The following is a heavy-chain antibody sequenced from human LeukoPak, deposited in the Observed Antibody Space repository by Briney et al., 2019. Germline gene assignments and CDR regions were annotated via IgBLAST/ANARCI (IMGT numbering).Heavy chain of an antibody. Sequence: DPSETLSLTCAVYGGSFSGYYWSWIRQPPGKGLEWIGEINHSGSTNYNPSLKSRVTISVDTSKNQFSLKLSSVTAADTAVYYCATRIDGSGSYYRNWFDPWGQGTLVTVSS. CDR3: ATRIDGSGSYYRNWFDP. J-gene: IGHJ5*02. D-gene: IGHD3-10*01. V-gene: IGHV4-34*01. CDR1: GGSFSGYY. CDR2: INHSGST.